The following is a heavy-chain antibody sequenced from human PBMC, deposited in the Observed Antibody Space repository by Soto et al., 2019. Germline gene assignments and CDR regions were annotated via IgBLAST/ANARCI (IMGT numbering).Heavy chain of an antibody. D-gene: IGHD3-3*01. J-gene: IGHJ3*02. V-gene: IGHV4-59*01. CDR2: IYYSGST. Sequence: SETLSLTCTVSGGSISSYYWSWIRQPPGKGLEWIGYIYYSGSTNYNPSLKSRVTISVDTSKNQFSLKLSSVTAADTAVYYCMGTYYDFWSGYPNAFDIWGQGTMVTVS. CDR1: GGSISSYY. CDR3: MGTYYDFWSGYPNAFDI.